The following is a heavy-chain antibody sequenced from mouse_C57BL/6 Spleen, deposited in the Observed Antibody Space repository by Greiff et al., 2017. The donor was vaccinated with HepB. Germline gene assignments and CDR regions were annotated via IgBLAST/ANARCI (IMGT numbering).Heavy chain of an antibody. J-gene: IGHJ2*01. CDR3: ARRREGYYFDY. CDR1: GYTFTSYW. V-gene: IGHV1-50*01. CDR2: IDPSDSYT. Sequence: QVQLQQPGAELVKPGASVKLSCKASGYTFTSYWIQWVKQRPGQGLEWIGEIDPSDSYTNYNQKFKGKATLTVDTSSSTAYMQLSSLTSEDSAVYYCARRREGYYFDYWGQGTTLTVSS.